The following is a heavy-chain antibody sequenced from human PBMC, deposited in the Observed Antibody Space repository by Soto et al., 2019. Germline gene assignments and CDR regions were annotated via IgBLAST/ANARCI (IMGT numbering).Heavy chain of an antibody. Sequence: QMQLVESGGGVVQPGRSLRLSCAASGFSFRNYNLHWVRQAPGKGLEWVAVVSHDGVNKHYAESVKGRLSISRDSSRDTLELQTNSLRPEDTAVYYCVRETQIVMVVVPTPGSPGAFDMWGQGTMVTVSS. CDR1: GFSFRNYN. D-gene: IGHD2-15*01. CDR3: VRETQIVMVVVPTPGSPGAFDM. J-gene: IGHJ3*02. V-gene: IGHV3-30-3*01. CDR2: VSHDGVNK.